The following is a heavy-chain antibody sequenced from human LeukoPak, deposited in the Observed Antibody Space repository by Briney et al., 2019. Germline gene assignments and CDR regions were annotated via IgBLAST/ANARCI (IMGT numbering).Heavy chain of an antibody. CDR1: GFTFGDYA. CDR2: IRSKAYGGTT. CDR3: TRDGALDYYDSSGYYDY. J-gene: IGHJ4*02. V-gene: IGHV3-49*04. Sequence: GGSPRLSCTASGFTFGDYAMSWVRQAPGKGLEWVGFIRSKAYGGTTEYAASVKGRFTISRDDSKSIAYLQMNSLKTEDTAVYYCTRDGALDYYDSSGYYDYWGQGTLVTVSS. D-gene: IGHD3-22*01.